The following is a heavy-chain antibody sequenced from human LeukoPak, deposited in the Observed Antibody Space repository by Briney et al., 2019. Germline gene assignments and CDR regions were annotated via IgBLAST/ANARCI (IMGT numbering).Heavy chain of an antibody. CDR1: GFTFSRYE. Sequence: GGSLRLSCAASGFTFSRYEMKWVRQAPGRGLEWVSYISSSGSTIYYADSVKGRFTSSRDNAKSSLYLQMNSLRAEDTAVYYCASRGRDYYYYGMDVWGHGTTVTVSS. V-gene: IGHV3-48*03. CDR3: ASRGRDYYYYGMDV. J-gene: IGHJ6*01. D-gene: IGHD2-15*01. CDR2: ISSSGSTI.